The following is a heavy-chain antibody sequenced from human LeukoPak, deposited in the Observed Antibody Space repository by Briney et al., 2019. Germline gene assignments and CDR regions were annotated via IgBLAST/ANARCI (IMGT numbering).Heavy chain of an antibody. Sequence: GSLRLSCAASGFTFSAYAMSWVRQPPGKGLEWIGAIYKSGRTYHNPSLKSRFTLSIDTSKNQFSLKLTFMTAADTAVYYCARDDHHDSSGYGTDFWGRGTLVTVSS. D-gene: IGHD3-22*01. J-gene: IGHJ4*02. V-gene: IGHV4-38-2*02. CDR1: GFTFSAYA. CDR3: ARDDHHDSSGYGTDF. CDR2: IYKSGRT.